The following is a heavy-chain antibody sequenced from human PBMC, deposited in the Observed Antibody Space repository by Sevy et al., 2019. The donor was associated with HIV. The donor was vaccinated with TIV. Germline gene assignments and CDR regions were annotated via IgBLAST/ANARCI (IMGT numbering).Heavy chain of an antibody. CDR3: ALERLSSNVAEYFQN. V-gene: IGHV3-30-3*01. Sequence: GGSLRLSYAASGFTFTSFSMHWVRQAPGKGLEWVATISYDGSNKYYADSVKGRFTISRDNSKNYLYLQMNSLRAEDTAVYCCALERLSSNVAEYFQNWGQGTLVTVSS. CDR2: ISYDGSNK. CDR1: GFTFTSFS. J-gene: IGHJ1*01. D-gene: IGHD1-1*01.